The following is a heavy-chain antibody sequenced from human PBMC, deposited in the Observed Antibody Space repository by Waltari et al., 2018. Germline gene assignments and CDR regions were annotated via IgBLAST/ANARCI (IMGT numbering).Heavy chain of an antibody. CDR2: INPNRGGT. J-gene: IGHJ4*02. Sequence: QVQLVQSGAEVKKPGASVKVSCKASGYTFTGYYMHWVRQAPGQGLEWMGWINPNRGGTNYAQKFQGRVTMTRDTSSSTAYMELSRLRSDDTAVYYCARGGYFDWLLFDYWGQGTLVTVSS. V-gene: IGHV1-2*02. CDR1: GYTFTGYY. D-gene: IGHD3-9*01. CDR3: ARGGYFDWLLFDY.